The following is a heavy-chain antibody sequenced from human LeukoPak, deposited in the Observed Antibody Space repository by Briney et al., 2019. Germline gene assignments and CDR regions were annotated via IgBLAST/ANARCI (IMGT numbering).Heavy chain of an antibody. Sequence: PGGSLRLSCAASGFSFSGYYMTWIRQAPGKGLEWISYISSGASTIYYADSVKGRFTISRDNAKNSLYLQMNGLRVEDTAVYYCAREGHSSSSDYWGQGTLVTVSS. D-gene: IGHD6-6*01. CDR2: ISSGASTI. CDR1: GFSFSGYY. CDR3: AREGHSSSSDY. V-gene: IGHV3-11*04. J-gene: IGHJ4*02.